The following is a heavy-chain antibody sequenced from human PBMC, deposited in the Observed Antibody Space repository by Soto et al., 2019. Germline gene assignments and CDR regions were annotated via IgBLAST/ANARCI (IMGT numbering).Heavy chain of an antibody. CDR2: IYYSGST. V-gene: IGHV4-59*01. CDR3: ARGGWYFQYWFDP. D-gene: IGHD6-19*01. Sequence: ASETLSLTCTVSGGSISSYYWSWIRQPPGKGLEWIGYIYYSGSTNYNPSLKSRVTISVDTSKNQFSLKLSSVTAADTAVYYCARGGWYFQYWFDPWGQGTLVTVSS. CDR1: GGSISSYY. J-gene: IGHJ5*02.